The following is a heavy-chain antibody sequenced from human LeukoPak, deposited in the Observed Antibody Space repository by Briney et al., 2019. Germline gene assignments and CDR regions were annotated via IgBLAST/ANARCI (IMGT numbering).Heavy chain of an antibody. CDR1: GYTFISYG. CDR2: ISAYNGNT. J-gene: IGHJ5*02. V-gene: IGHV1-18*01. Sequence: ASVKVSCKASGYTFISYGISWVRQAPGQGLEWMGWISAYNGNTNYAQKLQGRVTMTTDTSTSTAYMELRSLRSDDTAVYYCARSVVPAAIYWFDPWGQGTLVTVSS. D-gene: IGHD2-2*01. CDR3: ARSVVPAAIYWFDP.